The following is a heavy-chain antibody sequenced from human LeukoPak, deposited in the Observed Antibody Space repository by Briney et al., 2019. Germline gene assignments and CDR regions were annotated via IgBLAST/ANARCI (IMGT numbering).Heavy chain of an antibody. Sequence: ASVKVSCKASGYTFTSYDINWVRQAAGQGLEWMGWMNPNSGNTGYAQKFQGRVTMTRNTSISTAYMELSSLRSEDTAVYYCARISRYFDWQSPYYYYYYMDVWGKGTTVTVSS. V-gene: IGHV1-8*01. CDR1: GYTFTSYD. CDR3: ARISRYFDWQSPYYYYYYMDV. CDR2: MNPNSGNT. J-gene: IGHJ6*03. D-gene: IGHD3-9*01.